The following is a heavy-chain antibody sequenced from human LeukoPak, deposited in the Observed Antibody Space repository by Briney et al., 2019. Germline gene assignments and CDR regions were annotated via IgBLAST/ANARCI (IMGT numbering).Heavy chain of an antibody. CDR2: ISYDGLVK. CDR1: GFTFNTSG. J-gene: IGHJ4*02. Sequence: GGSLRLSCAASGFTFNTSGMHWVRQAPGKGLEWVGVISYDGLVKYYAESVKGRFTISRDNSKNTLFLQMNTLRAEDTAVYYCAKERRATYHGLVFDNWGQGTLVAVSS. CDR3: AKERRATYHGLVFDN. V-gene: IGHV3-30*18. D-gene: IGHD3/OR15-3a*01.